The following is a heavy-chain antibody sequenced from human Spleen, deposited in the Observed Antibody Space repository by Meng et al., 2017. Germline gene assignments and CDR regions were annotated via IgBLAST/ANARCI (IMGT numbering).Heavy chain of an antibody. J-gene: IGHJ5*02. CDR1: GDSISSDNSY. CDR2: IYSTGET. D-gene: IGHD3-10*01. CDR3: ARDLPYASGAGGFDP. V-gene: IGHV4-30-4*01. Sequence: QVQLQESGRGLVRPSQTLSLTCTVSGDSISSDNSYWSWIRQSPGRGLEWIGFIYSTGETYYNPSLKSRLTISVDTSKNQFSLKLVSVTAAATAVYYCARDLPYASGAGGFDPWGQGTLVTVSS.